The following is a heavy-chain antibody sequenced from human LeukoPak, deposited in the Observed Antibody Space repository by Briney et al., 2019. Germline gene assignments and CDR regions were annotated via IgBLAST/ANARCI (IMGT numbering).Heavy chain of an antibody. D-gene: IGHD3-3*01. Sequence: ASVKVSCKVSGYTLTELSMHWVRQAPGKGLEWMGGFDPEDGETIYAQKFQGRVTMTEDTSTDTAYMELSSLRSEDTAVYYCALEDKTLYYDFWSGLYWGQGTLVTVSS. V-gene: IGHV1-24*01. CDR3: ALEDKTLYYDFWSGLY. CDR2: FDPEDGET. J-gene: IGHJ4*02. CDR1: GYTLTELS.